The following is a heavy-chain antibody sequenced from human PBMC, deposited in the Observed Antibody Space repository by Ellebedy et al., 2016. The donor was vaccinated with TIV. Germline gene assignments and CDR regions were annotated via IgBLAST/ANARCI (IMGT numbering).Heavy chain of an antibody. D-gene: IGHD3-22*01. CDR3: ARENSSLSNGAYVY. CDR2: INPSGGRI. J-gene: IGHJ4*02. CDR1: GYTFSNYY. Sequence: ASVKVSCXASGYTFSNYYIHWVRQAPGQGLEWMGLINPSGGRISYAQNFQGRVTMTRATSTSTVYMELRSLRSEDTAVYYCARENSSLSNGAYVYWGQGTLVTVSS. V-gene: IGHV1-46*01.